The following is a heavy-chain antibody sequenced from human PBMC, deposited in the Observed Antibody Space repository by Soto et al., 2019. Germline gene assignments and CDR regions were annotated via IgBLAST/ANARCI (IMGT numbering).Heavy chain of an antibody. V-gene: IGHV4-4*02. CDR2: IHHSGTT. J-gene: IGHJ6*01. CDR3: AKDAGSGYYTGTYGLDV. Sequence: QVQLQESGPGLVKPSGTLSLTCVVSGDSLSSSNWWSWVRQPPGKGLEWVGEIHHSGTTNYNPSLKSRVIISIDKSQNQFSLKLYSVTAADTALYYCAKDAGSGYYTGTYGLDVW. D-gene: IGHD3-3*01. CDR1: GDSLSSSNW.